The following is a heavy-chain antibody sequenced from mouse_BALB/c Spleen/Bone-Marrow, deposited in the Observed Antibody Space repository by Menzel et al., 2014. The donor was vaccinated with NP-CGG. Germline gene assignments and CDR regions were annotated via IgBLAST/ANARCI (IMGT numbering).Heavy chain of an antibody. Sequence: QVQLQQSGPGLVAPSQSLSITCAVSGFSLTSYGVHWVRQPPGKGLEWLGIIWAGGSTNYNSALMSRLSISKDDSKSQXXXKMNSLQSDDTAMYFCGIAYFGNYNYYFDYWGQGTTLTVSS. J-gene: IGHJ2*01. D-gene: IGHD2-10*01. CDR3: GIAYFGNYNYYFDY. CDR2: IWAGGST. V-gene: IGHV2-9*02. CDR1: GFSLTSYG.